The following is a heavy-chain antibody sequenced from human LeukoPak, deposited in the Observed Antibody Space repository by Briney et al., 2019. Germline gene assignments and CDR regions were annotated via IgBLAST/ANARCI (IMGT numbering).Heavy chain of an antibody. CDR1: GFTFSTYW. CDR3: AIAYVHSSAP. D-gene: IGHD3-10*02. J-gene: IGHJ5*02. V-gene: IGHV3-7*01. Sequence: GRSLRLSCAAAGFTFSTYWMSWVRQAPGKGPEWVANIKEDGSDKYYVGSVKGRFTISRDTAKNTLYLQMNSLRCENTGDDNCAIAYVHSSAPSGRGKLETVSS. CDR2: IKEDGSDK.